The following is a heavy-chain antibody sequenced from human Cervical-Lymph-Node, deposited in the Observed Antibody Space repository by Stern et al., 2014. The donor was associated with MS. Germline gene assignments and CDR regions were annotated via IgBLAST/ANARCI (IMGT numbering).Heavy chain of an antibody. J-gene: IGHJ2*01. D-gene: IGHD6-6*01. CDR3: ARQTFYTTSSVSRYFDV. V-gene: IGHV4-39*01. CDR1: NDSISSSDYY. CDR2: VYHTAST. Sequence: QVQLQESGPGLVKPSATLSLTCTVSNDSISSSDYYWAWIRQSPEKGLEWIGSVYHTASTYGNPSLTSRVTISIDTTKNQFSLSLSSVTAADTAMYYCARQTFYTTSSVSRYFDVWGRGSLVTVSS.